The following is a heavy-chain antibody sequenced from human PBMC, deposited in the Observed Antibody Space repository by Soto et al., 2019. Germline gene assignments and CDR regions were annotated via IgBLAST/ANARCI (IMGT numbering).Heavy chain of an antibody. CDR2: INSDGSST. D-gene: IGHD6-13*01. CDR3: ARKGAAAGPFDY. J-gene: IGHJ4*02. Sequence: GGSLRLSCAASGFTFSSYWMHWVRQAPGKGLVWVSRINSDGSSTSYADSVKGRFTISRDNAKNTLYLQMNSLRAEDTAVYYCARKGAAAGPFDYWGQGTLVPVSS. V-gene: IGHV3-74*01. CDR1: GFTFSSYW.